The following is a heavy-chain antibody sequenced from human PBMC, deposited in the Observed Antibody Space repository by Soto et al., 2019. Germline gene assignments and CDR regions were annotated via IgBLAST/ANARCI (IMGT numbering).Heavy chain of an antibody. V-gene: IGHV5-51*01. D-gene: IGHD3-10*01. Sequence: GESLKISCKGSGYSFTSYWIGWVRQMPVKGLEWMGIIYPGDSDTRYSPSFQGQVTISADKSISTAYLQWSSLKASDTAMYYCARERLLWFGELQEGYYYYGMDVWGQGTTVTVSS. CDR1: GYSFTSYW. J-gene: IGHJ6*02. CDR3: ARERLLWFGELQEGYYYYGMDV. CDR2: IYPGDSDT.